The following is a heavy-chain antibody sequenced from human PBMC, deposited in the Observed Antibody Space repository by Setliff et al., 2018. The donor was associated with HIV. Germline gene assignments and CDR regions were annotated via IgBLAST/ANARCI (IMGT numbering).Heavy chain of an antibody. CDR3: ARARGPPLPVLDF. CDR2: IYYRGSA. Sequence: SETLSLTCTVSGGSITITNYYWGWVRQSPGKGLEWIGVIYYRGSAYYNLSLQSRVTLSVDTSKNSFSLHLTSVTAADTAVYFCARARGPPLPVLDFWGPGTLVTVSS. CDR1: GGSITITNYY. J-gene: IGHJ4*02. D-gene: IGHD3-10*01. V-gene: IGHV4-39*07.